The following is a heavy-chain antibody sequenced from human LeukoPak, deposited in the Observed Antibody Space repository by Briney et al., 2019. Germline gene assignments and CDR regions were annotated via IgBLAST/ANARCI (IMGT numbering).Heavy chain of an antibody. CDR2: VSSYNGNA. CDR3: ARDAPRWRNAFDF. D-gene: IGHD4-23*01. Sequence: ASVKVSCKASGYTFTSTGICWVRQAPGQGLEWMGWVSSYNGNANYAQKFRGRVTMTRDTSTNTAYMELRSLRSDDTAVYFCARDAPRWRNAFDFWGQGTMVTVSS. V-gene: IGHV1-18*01. J-gene: IGHJ3*01. CDR1: GYTFTSTG.